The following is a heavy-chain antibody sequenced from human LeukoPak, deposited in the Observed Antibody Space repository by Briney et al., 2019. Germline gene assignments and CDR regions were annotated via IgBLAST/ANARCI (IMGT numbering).Heavy chain of an antibody. CDR1: GFTFTNYA. CDR3: VKDQTYDISGSIGFYFDY. Sequence: PGGSLRLSCAASGFTFTNYAMFWVRQAPGKGLECVAIISSDGSSKYYTDSVKGRFTISRDNSKNTVYLQMDSLRDEDTAVYFCVKDQTYDISGSIGFYFDYWGQGSLVTVSS. V-gene: IGHV3-30*18. D-gene: IGHD3-22*01. J-gene: IGHJ4*02. CDR2: ISSDGSSK.